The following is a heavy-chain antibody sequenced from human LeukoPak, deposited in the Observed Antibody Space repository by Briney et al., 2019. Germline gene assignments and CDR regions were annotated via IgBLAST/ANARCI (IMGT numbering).Heavy chain of an antibody. CDR2: ISSSSSYI. V-gene: IGHV3-21*04. Sequence: PGGSLRLSCAASGFTFSSYSMNWVRQAPGKGLEWVSSISSSSSYIYYADSVKGRFTISRDNAKNSLYLQMNSLRAEDTAVYYCAKRLGTYDILTGYHNIDYWGQGTLVTVSS. D-gene: IGHD3-9*01. CDR3: AKRLGTYDILTGYHNIDY. J-gene: IGHJ4*02. CDR1: GFTFSSYS.